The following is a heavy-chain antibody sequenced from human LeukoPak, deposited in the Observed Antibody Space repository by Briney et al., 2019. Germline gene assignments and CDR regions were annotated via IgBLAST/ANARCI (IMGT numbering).Heavy chain of an antibody. D-gene: IGHD2-15*01. Sequence: GGSLRLSCAASGFTFSSSAISWVRQAPGKGLEWVSAISNNGGYTYYADSVQGRFTISRDNSKNMVYLQMNSLRADDTAVYYCAKSVVVITFRFDDWGQGALVTVSS. CDR1: GFTFSSSA. J-gene: IGHJ4*02. V-gene: IGHV3-23*01. CDR2: ISNNGGYT. CDR3: AKSVVVITFRFDD.